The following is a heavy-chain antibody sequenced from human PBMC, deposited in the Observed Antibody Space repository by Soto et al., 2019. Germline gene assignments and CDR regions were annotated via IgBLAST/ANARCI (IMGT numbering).Heavy chain of an antibody. CDR2: IKTKAEGGAT. D-gene: IGHD2-15*01. Sequence: EVQLVESGGGLVKPGGSLRLSCAASDFTITNAWMNWVRQAPGKGLEWVGRIKTKAEGGATDYAAPLKGRVTISRADSRNTLFLQMNSLKTEDTAVYYCTTGSVEGVWGQGATVTVSS. J-gene: IGHJ6*02. CDR3: TTGSVEGV. CDR1: DFTITNAW. V-gene: IGHV3-15*07.